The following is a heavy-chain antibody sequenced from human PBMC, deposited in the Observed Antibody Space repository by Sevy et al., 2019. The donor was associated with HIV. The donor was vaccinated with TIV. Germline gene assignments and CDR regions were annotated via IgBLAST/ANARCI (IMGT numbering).Heavy chain of an antibody. CDR2: IYSGGST. V-gene: IGHV3-53*01. CDR3: ARSMIAGCYGDLYYFHY. Sequence: GGSLRLSCAASGFTVSSNYMSWVRQAPGKGLEWVSVIYSGGSTYYADSVKGRFTISRDNSKNTLYLQMNSLRAEDTAVYYCARSMIAGCYGDLYYFHYWGQGTLVTVSS. J-gene: IGHJ4*02. CDR1: GFTVSSNY. D-gene: IGHD4-17*01.